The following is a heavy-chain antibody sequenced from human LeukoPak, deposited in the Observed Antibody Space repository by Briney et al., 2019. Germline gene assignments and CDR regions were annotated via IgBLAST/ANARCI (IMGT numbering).Heavy chain of an antibody. CDR3: ARALYYGDYEAMDY. CDR1: GGSISSYY. V-gene: IGHV4-59*01. CDR2: IYYSGSN. D-gene: IGHD4-17*01. J-gene: IGHJ4*02. Sequence: SETLSLTCTVSGGSISSYYWSWIRQPPGKGLEWIGYIYYSGSNNYNPSLKSRVTISVDTSKNQFSLKLSSVTAADTAVYYCARALYYGDYEAMDYWGQGTLVTVSS.